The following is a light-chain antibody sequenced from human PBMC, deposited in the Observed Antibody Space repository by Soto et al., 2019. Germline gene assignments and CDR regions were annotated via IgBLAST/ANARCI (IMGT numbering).Light chain of an antibody. J-gene: IGKJ5*01. Sequence: DIQMTQSPSTLSASIGDRVTITCRASESVRSWLAWYQQKPGKAPKFLIYKASSLESGVPSRFSGSGSGTEFTLTISNLQPEDFATYYCQQANSFPISFGQGTRLEIK. CDR1: ESVRSW. CDR3: QQANSFPIS. CDR2: KAS. V-gene: IGKV1-5*03.